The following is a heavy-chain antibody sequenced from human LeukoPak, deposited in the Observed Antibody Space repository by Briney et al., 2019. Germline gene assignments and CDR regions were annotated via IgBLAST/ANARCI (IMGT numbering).Heavy chain of an antibody. V-gene: IGHV3-30*04. CDR3: ARDRGEDYGDEPGHDGFDL. Sequence: PGGSLRLSCAASGFTFGSYAMHWVRQAPGKGLEWVAVILSDGSLQNSADSVRGRFIISRDNSKNTLFLQMISLRPEDTSVYYCARDRGEDYGDEPGHDGFDLWGQGTMVTVS. D-gene: IGHD4-17*01. CDR1: GFTFGSYA. CDR2: ILSDGSLQ. J-gene: IGHJ3*01.